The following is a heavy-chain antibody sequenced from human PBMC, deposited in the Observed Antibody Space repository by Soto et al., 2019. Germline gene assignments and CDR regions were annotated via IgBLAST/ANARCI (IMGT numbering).Heavy chain of an antibody. CDR3: ARRIPGYPHYMDV. J-gene: IGHJ6*03. D-gene: IGHD3-16*02. CDR2: MNRGGSS. Sequence: QVQLHQWGAGLLKPSETLSLTCSVYGESFSGFFWTWVRLPPGQGLAWIGAMNRGGSSNYHPSRKRRVAISVDASKNQFSLTLTSVTAADTGVYFCARRIPGYPHYMDVWGKGTTVTVSS. V-gene: IGHV4-34*01. CDR1: GESFSGFF.